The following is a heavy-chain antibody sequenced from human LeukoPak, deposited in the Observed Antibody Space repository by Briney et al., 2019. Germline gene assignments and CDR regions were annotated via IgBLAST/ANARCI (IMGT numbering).Heavy chain of an antibody. V-gene: IGHV4-31*03. CDR2: IYYSGST. D-gene: IGHD6-6*01. CDR1: GGSISSGGYY. CDR3: ARALVAAAARPMLEPTNWFDP. Sequence: PSETLSLTCTVSGGSISSGGYYWSWIRQHPGKGLEWIGYIYYSGSTYYNPSLKSRATISVDTSKNQFSLKLSSVTAADTAVYDCARALVAAAARPMLEPTNWFDPWGQGTLVTVSS. J-gene: IGHJ5*02.